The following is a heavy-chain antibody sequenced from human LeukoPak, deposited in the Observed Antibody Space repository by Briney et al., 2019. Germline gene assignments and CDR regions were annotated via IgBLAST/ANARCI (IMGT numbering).Heavy chain of an antibody. CDR3: VGRLEWERVRDAAFDV. J-gene: IGHJ3*01. V-gene: IGHV4-59*01. CDR2: IYHSGSS. Sequence: SETLSLTCTVSGGSLSSYFWSWIGQPPGKGLEGIGYIYHSGSSFYNPSLTSGVTISIDTSKSQFSLKLRSVTAADTAVYYCVGRLEWERVRDAAFDVWGQGTMVTVSS. D-gene: IGHD1-26*01. CDR1: GGSLSSYF.